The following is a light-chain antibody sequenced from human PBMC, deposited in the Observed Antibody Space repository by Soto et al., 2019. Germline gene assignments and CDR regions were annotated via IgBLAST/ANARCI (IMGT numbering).Light chain of an antibody. Sequence: QSALTQPPSVSGSPGQSVTISCTGTSSDVGGYDRVSWYQQPPGTAPKLMIYEVSNRPSGVPDRFSGSKSGNTASLTISGLQAADEADYFCTSYTSSTTWVFGGGTKVTVL. CDR3: TSYTSSTTWV. V-gene: IGLV2-18*02. CDR2: EVS. J-gene: IGLJ3*02. CDR1: SSDVGGYDR.